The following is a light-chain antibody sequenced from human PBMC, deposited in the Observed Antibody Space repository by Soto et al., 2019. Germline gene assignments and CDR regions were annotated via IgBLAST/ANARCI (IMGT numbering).Light chain of an antibody. J-gene: IGKJ1*01. CDR1: QGINSY. CDR2: EAY. CDR3: QPYNSYSPA. V-gene: IGKV1-9*01. Sequence: IQLTQSPSSLSASVGDRFTITCLASQGINSYLAWYQQKPGKVPQLLIYEAYILQSGVTSRFIGSGSGTDFTLTISSLQAEDFATYYCQPYNSYSPAFGPGTQVEIK.